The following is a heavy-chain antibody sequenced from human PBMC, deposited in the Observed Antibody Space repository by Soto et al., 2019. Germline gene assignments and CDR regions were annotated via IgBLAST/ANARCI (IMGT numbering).Heavy chain of an antibody. J-gene: IGHJ6*02. CDR1: GFTVSSNY. V-gene: IGHV3-66*01. CDR3: ARSGEGLLFHYYHYYGMDV. Sequence: GGSLRLSCAASGFTVSSNYMSWVRQAPGKGLEWVSVIYSGGSTYYADSVKGRFTISRDNSKNTLYLQMNSLRAEDTAVYYCARSGEGLLFHYYHYYGMDVWGQGTTVTVSS. D-gene: IGHD2-21*02. CDR2: IYSGGST.